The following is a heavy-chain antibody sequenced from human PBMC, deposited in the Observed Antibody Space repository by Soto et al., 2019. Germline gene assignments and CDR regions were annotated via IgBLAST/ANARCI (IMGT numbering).Heavy chain of an antibody. Sequence: QVQLQESGPGLVKPSETLSLTCTVSGGSISSYYWSWIRQPPGKGLEWIGYIYYSGSTNYNPSLKSRVTISVDTSKNQFSLKLSSVTAADTAVYYCASSLPEAVVAGRRRAFDIWGQGTMVTVSS. J-gene: IGHJ3*02. V-gene: IGHV4-59*08. CDR2: IYYSGST. CDR1: GGSISSYY. D-gene: IGHD6-19*01. CDR3: ASSLPEAVVAGRRRAFDI.